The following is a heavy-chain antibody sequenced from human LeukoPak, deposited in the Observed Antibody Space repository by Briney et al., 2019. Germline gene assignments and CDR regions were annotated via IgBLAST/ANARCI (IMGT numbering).Heavy chain of an antibody. Sequence: SGTLSLTCAVSGGSISSSNWWSWVRQPPGKGLEWIGEIYHSGSTNYNPSLKSRVTISVDKSKNQFSLKLSSVTAADTAVYYCASKYDSSGYYPGEYFDYWGQGTLVAVSS. D-gene: IGHD3-22*01. J-gene: IGHJ4*02. CDR3: ASKYDSSGYYPGEYFDY. V-gene: IGHV4-4*02. CDR2: IYHSGST. CDR1: GGSISSSNW.